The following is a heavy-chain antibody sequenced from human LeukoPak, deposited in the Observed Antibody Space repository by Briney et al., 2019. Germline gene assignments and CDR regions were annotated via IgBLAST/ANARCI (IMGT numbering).Heavy chain of an antibody. CDR3: ASSNHGHICVVPLIGY. Sequence: GGSLRLSCAASGFTFSSYSMNWVRQAPGKGLEWVSYISSSSSTIYYADSVKGRFTISRDNAKNSLYLQMNSLRAEDTAVYYWASSNHGHICVVPLIGYRGQGNLVPVPS. CDR1: GFTFSSYS. CDR2: ISSSSSTI. J-gene: IGHJ4*02. V-gene: IGHV3-48*01. D-gene: IGHD2-21*01.